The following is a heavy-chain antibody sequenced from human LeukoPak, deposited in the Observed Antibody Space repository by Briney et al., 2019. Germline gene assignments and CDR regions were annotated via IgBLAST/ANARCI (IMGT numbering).Heavy chain of an antibody. CDR2: IYSGGST. D-gene: IGHD3-22*01. J-gene: IGHJ4*02. CDR1: GFTVSSNY. CDR3: ASHYLYYYDSSGYFSY. V-gene: IGHV3-53*01. Sequence: PGGSLRLSCAAPGFTVSSNYMRWVRQAPGKGLEWVSVIYSGGSTYYADSVKGRFTISRDNSKNTLYLQMNSLRADDTAVYYCASHYLYYYDSSGYFSYWGQGTLVTVSS.